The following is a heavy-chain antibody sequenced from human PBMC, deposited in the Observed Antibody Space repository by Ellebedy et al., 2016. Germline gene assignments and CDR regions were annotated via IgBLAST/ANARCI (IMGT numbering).Heavy chain of an antibody. D-gene: IGHD5-24*01. V-gene: IGHV4-34*01. CDR1: GGSFSGYY. Sequence: SETLSLTXAVYGGSFSGYYWSWIRQPPGKGLEWIGEINHSGSTNYNPSLKSRVTISVDTSKNQFSLKLSSVTAADTAVYYCARGRWLQRSYFDYWGQGTLVTVSS. J-gene: IGHJ4*02. CDR3: ARGRWLQRSYFDY. CDR2: INHSGST.